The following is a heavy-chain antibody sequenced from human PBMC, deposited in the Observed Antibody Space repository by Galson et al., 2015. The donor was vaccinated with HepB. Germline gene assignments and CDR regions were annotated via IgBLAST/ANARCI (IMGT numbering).Heavy chain of an antibody. CDR2: IYSGGHT. V-gene: IGHV3-66*02. D-gene: IGHD3-22*01. Sequence: SLRLSCAASAFSVSDNYMSWVRQAPGKGPEWVSIIYSGGHTYYTDSVKGRFTISRDNSKNTLYLQMNSLRAEDTAVYFCARGLIVVLLEAFDIWGQGTMVTVSS. J-gene: IGHJ3*02. CDR3: ARGLIVVLLEAFDI. CDR1: AFSVSDNY.